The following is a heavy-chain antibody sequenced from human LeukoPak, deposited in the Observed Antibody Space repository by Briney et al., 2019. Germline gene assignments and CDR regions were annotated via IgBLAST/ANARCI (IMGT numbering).Heavy chain of an antibody. CDR3: ARRVVVPTAGSFDP. D-gene: IGHD2-2*01. Sequence: GESLRISCKGSGYRFTNYWISWVRQMPGKGLEWMGRIDPSDSYTSYSPSFQGHVTISVDKSISTAYLQWSSLEASDTAMYYCARRVVVPTAGSFDPWGQGTLVIVSP. CDR2: IDPSDSYT. CDR1: GYRFTNYW. J-gene: IGHJ5*02. V-gene: IGHV5-10-1*01.